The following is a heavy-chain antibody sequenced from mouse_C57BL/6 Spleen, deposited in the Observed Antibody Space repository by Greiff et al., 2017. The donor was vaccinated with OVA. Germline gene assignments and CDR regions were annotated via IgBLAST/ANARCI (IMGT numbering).Heavy chain of an antibody. V-gene: IGHV1-76*01. CDR3: ARETDYDYFGY. CDR1: GYTFTDYY. J-gene: IGHJ2*01. Sequence: VQLQQSGAELVRPGASVKLSCKASGYTFTDYYINWVKQRPGQGLEWIARIYPGSGNTYYNEKFKGKATLTAEKSSSTAYMQLSSLTSEDAAVYFCARETDYDYFGYWGQGTTLTVSS. CDR2: IYPGSGNT. D-gene: IGHD2-4*01.